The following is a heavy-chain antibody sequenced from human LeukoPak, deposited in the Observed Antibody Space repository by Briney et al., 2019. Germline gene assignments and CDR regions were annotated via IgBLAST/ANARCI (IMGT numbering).Heavy chain of an antibody. CDR2: ITGSGGST. D-gene: IGHD3-16*01. CDR1: GFTFSSYA. J-gene: IGHJ4*02. CDR3: AKFMMIPIPLVGEVDY. Sequence: GGSLRLSCAASGFTFSSYAMSWVRQAPGKGLEWVSAITGSGGSTYYADSVKGRFTISRDNSKNTLYLQMNSLRAEDTAVYYCAKFMMIPIPLVGEVDYSSQGTLVTVSS. V-gene: IGHV3-23*01.